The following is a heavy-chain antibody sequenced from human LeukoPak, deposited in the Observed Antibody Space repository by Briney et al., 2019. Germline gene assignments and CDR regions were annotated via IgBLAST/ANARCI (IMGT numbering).Heavy chain of an antibody. CDR2: ISGYNGNT. V-gene: IGHV1-18*01. D-gene: IGHD4-17*01. Sequence: ASLKVSCKSSAYKFTNYFITWVRQAPGQGLEWMGWISGYNGNTNYAQKFQGRVTMTTDTSTSTAYMDLRSLRSDDTAVYYCARGSYGDPYYYYYYYMDVWGKGTTVTISS. J-gene: IGHJ6*03. CDR3: ARGSYGDPYYYYYYYMDV. CDR1: AYKFTNYF.